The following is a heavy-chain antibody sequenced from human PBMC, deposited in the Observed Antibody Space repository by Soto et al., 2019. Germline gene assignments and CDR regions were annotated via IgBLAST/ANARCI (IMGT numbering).Heavy chain of an antibody. CDR2: INYTGTT. CDR1: GGSFSGYS. Sequence: PSETLSLTCAVNGGSFSGYSWTWIRQAPGKGLDWIGEINYTGTTNYSPSLKSRVTLSVDTSKNQSSLELRSVSAADTAVYYCAREGGSGWYYYDYWGHGTLVTVSS. CDR3: AREGGSGWYYYDY. V-gene: IGHV4-34*01. J-gene: IGHJ4*01. D-gene: IGHD6-19*01.